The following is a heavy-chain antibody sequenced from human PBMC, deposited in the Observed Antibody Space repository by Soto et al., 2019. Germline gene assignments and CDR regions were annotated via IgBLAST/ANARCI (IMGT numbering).Heavy chain of an antibody. V-gene: IGHV1-69*01. Sequence: QVQLVQSGAEVKKPGSSVKVSCKASGGTFSSYAISWVRQAPGQGLEWMGGIIPISDTTNYAQKFQGRVTITADESTSTDYMEMSSLRSEDTAVYYCARSQGSSTSLEIYYYYYYGMDVWGEGTTVTGSP. D-gene: IGHD2-2*01. CDR2: IIPISDTT. CDR1: GGTFSSYA. J-gene: IGHJ6*04. CDR3: ARSQGSSTSLEIYYYYYYGMDV.